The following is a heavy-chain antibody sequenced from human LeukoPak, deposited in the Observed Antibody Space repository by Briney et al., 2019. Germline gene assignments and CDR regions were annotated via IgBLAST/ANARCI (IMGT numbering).Heavy chain of an antibody. J-gene: IGHJ6*03. Sequence: SETLSLTCAVYGGSFSGYYWSWIRQPPGKGLEWIGEINHSGSTNYNPSLKSRVTISVDTSKNQFSLKLSSVTAADTAVYYCARDRAALVPRPFYYYYMDVWGKGTTVTVSS. D-gene: IGHD6-6*01. V-gene: IGHV4-34*01. CDR3: ARDRAALVPRPFYYYYMDV. CDR1: GGSFSGYY. CDR2: INHSGST.